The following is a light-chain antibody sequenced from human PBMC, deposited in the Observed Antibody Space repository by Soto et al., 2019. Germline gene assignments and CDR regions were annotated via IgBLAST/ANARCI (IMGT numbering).Light chain of an antibody. Sequence: QSGLTQPPSASGTPGQRVTISCSGSSSNIGRYTVNWYQQLPGTAPTLLISTNNQRPAGVPDRFSGSKSGTSASLAISGLQSKDAADYYCAAWDDSLSGRVFGGGTKLTVL. CDR2: TNN. CDR1: SSNIGRYT. V-gene: IGLV1-44*01. J-gene: IGLJ3*02. CDR3: AAWDDSLSGRV.